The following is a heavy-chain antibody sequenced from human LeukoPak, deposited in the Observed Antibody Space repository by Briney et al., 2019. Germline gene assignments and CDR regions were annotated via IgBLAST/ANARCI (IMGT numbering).Heavy chain of an antibody. J-gene: IGHJ6*02. V-gene: IGHV1-69*04. Sequence: SEKLLCNASGDPFSSYAIRWVPRASGRGLEYRGKLLPIWGIANCAQKFQGRVTITADKSTSTAYMELSSLRSEDTAVYYCARLGCSSTSCYTDYYYYGMDVWGQGTTVTVSS. CDR2: LLPIWGIA. CDR1: GDPFSSYA. CDR3: ARLGCSSTSCYTDYYYYGMDV. D-gene: IGHD2-2*02.